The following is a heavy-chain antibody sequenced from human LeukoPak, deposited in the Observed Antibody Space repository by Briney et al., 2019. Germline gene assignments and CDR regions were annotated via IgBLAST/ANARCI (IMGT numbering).Heavy chain of an antibody. D-gene: IGHD3-10*01. CDR1: GGTFSSYA. CDR2: INPSGGST. J-gene: IGHJ4*02. Sequence: ASVKVSCKASGGTFSSYAISWVRQAPGQGLEWMGIINPSGGSTSYAQKFQGRVTMTRDTSTSTVYMELSSLRSEDTAVYYCARTVLLWFGESTMFDYWGQGTLVTVSS. CDR3: ARTVLLWFGESTMFDY. V-gene: IGHV1-46*01.